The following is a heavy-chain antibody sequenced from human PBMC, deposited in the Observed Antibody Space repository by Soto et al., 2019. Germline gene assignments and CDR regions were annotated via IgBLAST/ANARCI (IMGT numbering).Heavy chain of an antibody. CDR1: GFSFSDYS. J-gene: IGHJ4*02. D-gene: IGHD1-1*01. Sequence: EVQVFESGGGLVQPGGSLRLSCAASGFSFSDYSMAWVRQTPEKGLEWVSGMSIGGEKTFYIDSVKGRFIVSRDSSRDTVYFPMNRLRVEDTAVYYCARWNGYGDLWGQGTLVTVSS. CDR2: MSIGGEKT. V-gene: IGHV3-23*01. CDR3: ARWNGYGDL.